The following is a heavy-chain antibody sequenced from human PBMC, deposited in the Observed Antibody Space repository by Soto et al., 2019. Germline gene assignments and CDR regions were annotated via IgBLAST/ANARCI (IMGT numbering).Heavy chain of an antibody. V-gene: IGHV4-59*01. CDR1: GASIRSYF. CDR2: IYYSGST. J-gene: IGHJ4*02. Sequence: QVQLQESGPGLVKPSETLSLTCTVSGASIRSYFWSWIRQHPGKGLEWIGDIYYSGSTNYNPSLKTRVTMSIDTSKSQFSLKLTSVTAADTAIYYCASRGDYDPLFDYWGQGTLVTVSS. D-gene: IGHD3-16*01. CDR3: ASRGDYDPLFDY.